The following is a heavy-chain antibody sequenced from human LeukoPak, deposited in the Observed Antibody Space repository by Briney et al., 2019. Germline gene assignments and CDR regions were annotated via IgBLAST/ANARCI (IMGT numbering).Heavy chain of an antibody. CDR2: IYYSGST. D-gene: IGHD4-17*01. Sequence: KPSETLSLTCTVSGGSISSYYWSWIRQPPGKGLEWIGYIYYSGSTNYNPSLKSRVTISVDTSKNQFSLKLSSVTAADTAVYYCARGGDYGDYGWYFDLWGRGTLVTVSS. V-gene: IGHV4-59*01. J-gene: IGHJ2*01. CDR1: GGSISSYY. CDR3: ARGGDYGDYGWYFDL.